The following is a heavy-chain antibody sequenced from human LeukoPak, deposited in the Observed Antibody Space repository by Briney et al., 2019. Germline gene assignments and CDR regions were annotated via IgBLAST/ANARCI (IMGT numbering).Heavy chain of an antibody. J-gene: IGHJ4*02. CDR1: GGSFSGYY. Sequence: PSETLSLTCAVYGGSFSGYYWSWIRQPPGKGLEWIGEINHSGSTNYNPSLKSRVTISVDTSKNQFSLKLSSVTAADTAVYYCARGGGYCSGGSCSELDYWGQRTLVTVSS. D-gene: IGHD2-15*01. CDR3: ARGGGYCSGGSCSELDY. CDR2: INHSGST. V-gene: IGHV4-34*01.